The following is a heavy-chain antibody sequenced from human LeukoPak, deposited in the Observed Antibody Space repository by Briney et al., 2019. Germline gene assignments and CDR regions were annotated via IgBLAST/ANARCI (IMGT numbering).Heavy chain of an antibody. CDR3: AADRRRITIFGVGSDAFDI. Sequence: AASVKVSCKASGFTFTSSAMQWVRQARGQRLEWIGWIVVGSGNTNYAQKFQERVTITRDMSTSTAYMELSSLRSEDTAVYYCAADRRRITIFGVGSDAFDIWGQGTMVTVSS. V-gene: IGHV1-58*02. D-gene: IGHD3-3*01. CDR1: GFTFTSSA. CDR2: IVVGSGNT. J-gene: IGHJ3*02.